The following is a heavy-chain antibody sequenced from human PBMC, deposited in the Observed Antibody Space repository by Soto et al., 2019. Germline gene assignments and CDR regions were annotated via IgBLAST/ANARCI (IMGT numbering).Heavy chain of an antibody. V-gene: IGHV3-48*01. CDR1: GFTFSSYS. CDR2: ISSSSSTI. Sequence: EVPLVESGGGLVQPRGSLRLSCAASGFTFSSYSMNWVRQAPGKGLEWVSYISSSSSTIYYADSVKGRFTISRDNAKNSLYLQMNSLRAEDTAVYYCARHPERIAQIGWFDPWGQGTLVTVSS. D-gene: IGHD6-13*01. CDR3: ARHPERIAQIGWFDP. J-gene: IGHJ5*02.